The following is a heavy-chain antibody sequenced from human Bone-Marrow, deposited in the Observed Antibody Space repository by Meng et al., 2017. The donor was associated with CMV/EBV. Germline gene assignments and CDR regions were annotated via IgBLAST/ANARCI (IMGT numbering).Heavy chain of an antibody. J-gene: IGHJ5*02. V-gene: IGHV1-18*01. Sequence: ASVKVSCKASGYTFTSYGINWVRQAPGQGLEWMGWIRVYNGDTKYAQKFQGRVTMTTDTSTSTAYMELRSLRSDDTAVYYCARRGPSYCGVDCLAWFDPWGQGTLVTVYS. CDR3: ARRGPSYCGVDCLAWFDP. CDR1: GYTFTSYG. D-gene: IGHD2-21*01. CDR2: IRVYNGDT.